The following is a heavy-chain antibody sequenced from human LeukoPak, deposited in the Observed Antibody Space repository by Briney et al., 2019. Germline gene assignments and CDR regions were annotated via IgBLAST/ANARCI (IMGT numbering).Heavy chain of an antibody. J-gene: IGHJ4*02. Sequence: ASVKVSCKASGYTFTSHGISWVRQAPGQGLEWMGWISTYNGNTNYAQKLQGRVSMTTDTSTSTAYMDLRSLRSDDTAVYYCAGHPAMYYYDSSGYYFDYWGQGTLVTVSS. CDR3: AGHPAMYYYDSSGYYFDY. V-gene: IGHV1-18*01. D-gene: IGHD3-22*01. CDR1: GYTFTSHG. CDR2: ISTYNGNT.